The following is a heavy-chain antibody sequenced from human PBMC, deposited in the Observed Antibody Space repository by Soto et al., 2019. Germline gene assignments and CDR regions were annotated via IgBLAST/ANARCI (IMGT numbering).Heavy chain of an antibody. D-gene: IGHD2-15*01. V-gene: IGHV3-15*07. Sequence: PGGSLRLSCAASGFTFSNAWMNWVRQAPGKGLEWVGRIKTKTDGATTDYAAPAKGRFTISRDDSKNTLYLQMNSLKTEDTAVYYCTTGRVVAAFLWGQGTLVTVSS. CDR3: TTGRVVAAFL. J-gene: IGHJ4*02. CDR2: IKTKTDGATT. CDR1: GFTFSNAW.